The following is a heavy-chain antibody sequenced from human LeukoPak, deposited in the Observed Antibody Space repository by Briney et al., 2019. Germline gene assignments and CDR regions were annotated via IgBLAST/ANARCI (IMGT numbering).Heavy chain of an antibody. CDR3: AGGGDSGWAIDN. Sequence: PGGSLRLSCAVSGVTFSTYYMNWVRQAPGRGLEWISYINTKSDRLYYAGSMRGRFTISRDNAKISLYLQINSLRDEDTALYYCAGGGDSGWAIDNWGQGTLVIVSS. CDR2: INTKSDRL. J-gene: IGHJ4*02. D-gene: IGHD6-19*01. V-gene: IGHV3-48*02. CDR1: GVTFSTYY.